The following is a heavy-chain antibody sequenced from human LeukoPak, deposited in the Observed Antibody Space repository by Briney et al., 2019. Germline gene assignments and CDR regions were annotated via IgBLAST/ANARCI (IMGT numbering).Heavy chain of an antibody. J-gene: IGHJ5*02. Sequence: SETLSLTCAVYGGSFSGYYWSWIRQPPGKGLEWIGEINHSGSTNYNPSLKSRVTISVDTSKNQFSLKLSSVTAADTAVYYCARGNFGYSYGYRYVWFDPWGQGTLVTVSS. D-gene: IGHD5-18*01. CDR3: ARGNFGYSYGYRYVWFDP. CDR1: GGSFSGYY. V-gene: IGHV4-34*01. CDR2: INHSGST.